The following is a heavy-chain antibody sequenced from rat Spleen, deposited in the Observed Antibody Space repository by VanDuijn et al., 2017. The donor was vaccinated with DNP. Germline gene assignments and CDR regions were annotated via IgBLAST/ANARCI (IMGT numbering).Heavy chain of an antibody. Sequence: EVQLMESGGGLVQPGRSLKLSCAVSGFTFSDYNMAWVRQAPKKGLEWVATISYDGSSTYYRDSVQGRFTISRDNAKSTLYLQMNSLQTEDTATYYCARDRRGYFDYWGQGAMVTVSS. CDR3: ARDRRGYFDY. CDR2: ISYDGSST. V-gene: IGHV5-7*01. J-gene: IGHJ2*01. D-gene: IGHD1-11*01. CDR1: GFTFSDYN.